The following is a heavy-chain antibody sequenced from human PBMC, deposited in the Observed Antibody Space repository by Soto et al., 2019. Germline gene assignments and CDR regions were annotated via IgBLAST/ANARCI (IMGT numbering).Heavy chain of an antibody. CDR3: ANSLGGEDGMDV. J-gene: IGHJ6*02. D-gene: IGHD3-16*01. CDR2: ISGSGGST. CDR1: GFTFSSYA. V-gene: IGHV3-23*01. Sequence: GWSLRLSCAASGFTFSSYAMSWVRQAPGKGLEWVSAISGSGGSTYYADSVKGRFTISRDNSKNTLYLQMNSLRAEDTAVNSCANSLGGEDGMDVWGQGTTVTVSS.